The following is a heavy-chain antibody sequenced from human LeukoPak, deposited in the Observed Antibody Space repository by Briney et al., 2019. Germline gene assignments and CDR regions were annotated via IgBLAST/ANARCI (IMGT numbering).Heavy chain of an antibody. D-gene: IGHD3-10*01. CDR2: INPSVGRP. Sequence: VASVKVSCMASGYTFTIYYMQWVRQAPGQGLEWMGIINPSVGRPSYAQKFQGRVTMTRDTSTSTVYMDLSSLRSEDTAVYYCARDREEGSYYYYGMDVWGQGTTVTVSS. CDR1: GYTFTIYY. V-gene: IGHV1-46*01. CDR3: ARDREEGSYYYYGMDV. J-gene: IGHJ6*02.